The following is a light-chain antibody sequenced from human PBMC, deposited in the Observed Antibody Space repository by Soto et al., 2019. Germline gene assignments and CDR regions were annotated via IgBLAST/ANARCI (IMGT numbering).Light chain of an antibody. CDR1: SSNIGAGYD. CDR2: GNS. Sequence: QSVLTQPPSVSGAPGQRVTISCTGSSSNIGAGYDVQWYQQLPGTAPKLLVYGNSNRPSGVPDRFSGSKSGTSASLAIAGLQAEDEADYYCQSFDSSLSAWVFSGGTKLTVL. J-gene: IGLJ3*02. CDR3: QSFDSSLSAWV. V-gene: IGLV1-40*01.